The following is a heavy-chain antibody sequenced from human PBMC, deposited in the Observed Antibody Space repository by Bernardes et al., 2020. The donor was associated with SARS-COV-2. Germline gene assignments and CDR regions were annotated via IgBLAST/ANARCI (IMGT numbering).Heavy chain of an antibody. CDR3: ARDFWGYSRSSGYGMDV. V-gene: IGHV3-33*01. CDR1: GFTFRSSG. J-gene: IGHJ6*02. Sequence: GGSLLLSCAASGFTFRSSGMHWVRQAPGPGLAWVAVIWYDGSNKYYADSVKGRFTISRDNSKNTLYLQMNSLRAEDTAVYYCARDFWGYSRSSGYGMDVWGQGTTVTVS. CDR2: IWYDGSNK. D-gene: IGHD6-6*01.